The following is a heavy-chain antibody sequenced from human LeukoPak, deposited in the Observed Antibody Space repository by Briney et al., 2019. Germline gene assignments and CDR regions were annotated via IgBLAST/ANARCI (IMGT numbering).Heavy chain of an antibody. Sequence: GSLRLSCAASGFTFSSYGMHWVRQAPGKGLEWVAVIWYDGSNKYYADSVKGRFTISRDNSKNTLYLQMNSLRAEDTAVYYCAREGGAVAAVYFDYWGQGTLVTVSS. CDR2: IWYDGSNK. V-gene: IGHV3-33*01. J-gene: IGHJ4*02. D-gene: IGHD6-19*01. CDR3: AREGGAVAAVYFDY. CDR1: GFTFSSYG.